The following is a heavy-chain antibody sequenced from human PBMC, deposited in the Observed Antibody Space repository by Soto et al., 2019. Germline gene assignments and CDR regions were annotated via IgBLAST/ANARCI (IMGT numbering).Heavy chain of an antibody. J-gene: IGHJ6*03. D-gene: IGHD5-12*01. CDR3: ARVNKNVDIVATSGYYYMDV. CDR2: IWYDGSNK. CDR1: GFTFSSYG. Sequence: GGSLRLSCAASGFTFSSYGMHWVRQAPGKGLEWVAVIWYDGSNKYYADSVKGRFTISRDNSKNTLYLQMNSLRAEDTAVYYCARVNKNVDIVATSGYYYMDVWGKGTTVTVSS. V-gene: IGHV3-33*01.